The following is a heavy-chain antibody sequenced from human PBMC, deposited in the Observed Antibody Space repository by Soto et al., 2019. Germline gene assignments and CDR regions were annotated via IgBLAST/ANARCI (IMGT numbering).Heavy chain of an antibody. CDR2: ISGSGGST. CDR3: AMCYFVWCTYYYCMDV. J-gene: IGHJ6*03. V-gene: IGHV3-23*01. D-gene: IGHD3-9*01. CDR1: GFTFNSYA. Sequence: EVQLLESGGGLVQPGGSLRLSCAASGFTFNSYAMSWVRQAPGKGLEWVSAISGSGGSTYYADSVKGRFTISRDNSKNTLYLQMNSLRAEDTAVYYCAMCYFVWCTYYYCMDVWGKGTPVTVSS.